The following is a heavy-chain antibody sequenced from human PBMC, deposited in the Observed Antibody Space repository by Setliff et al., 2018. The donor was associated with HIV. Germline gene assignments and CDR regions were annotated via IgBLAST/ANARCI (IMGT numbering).Heavy chain of an antibody. CDR1: GGSISSGGYY. V-gene: IGHV4-61*02. CDR2: ISTSGST. CDR3: ARLGMTTVGIGDVFDI. J-gene: IGHJ3*02. Sequence: NPSETLSLTCTVSGGSISSGGYYWSWIRQPAGKGLEWIGRISTSGSTNYNPSLKSRVTISVDTSKNQFSLRVRSATAADTAVYYCARLGMTTVGIGDVFDIWGQGAMVTVSS. D-gene: IGHD4-17*01.